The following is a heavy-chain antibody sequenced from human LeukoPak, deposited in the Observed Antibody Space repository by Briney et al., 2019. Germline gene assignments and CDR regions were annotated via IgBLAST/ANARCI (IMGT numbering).Heavy chain of an antibody. J-gene: IGHJ4*02. CDR1: GFTFSNYW. CDR2: IKSDGREK. CDR3: ASDPYPGDGDY. D-gene: IGHD4-17*01. V-gene: IGHV3-7*03. Sequence: PGGSLRPSCAASGFTFSNYWMTWVRKAPGKGLEWVANIKSDGREKYYVDSVKGRLTISRDSGKSSLSVQMTSLRVGDTAVYYCASDPYPGDGDYWGQGTLVTVSS.